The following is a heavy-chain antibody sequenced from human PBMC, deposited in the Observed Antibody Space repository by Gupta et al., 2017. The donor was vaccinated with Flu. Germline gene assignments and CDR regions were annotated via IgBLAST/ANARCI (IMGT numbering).Heavy chain of an antibody. V-gene: IGHV3-48*03. D-gene: IGHD2-2*01. J-gene: IGHJ3*02. CDR2: ISSSGSTI. CDR3: ARDLESRYCSSTSCYFRERAFDI. Sequence: VSYISSSGSTIYYADSVKGRFTISRDNAKNSLYLQMNSLRAEDTAVYYCARDLESRYCSSTSCYFRERAFDIWGQGTMVTVSS.